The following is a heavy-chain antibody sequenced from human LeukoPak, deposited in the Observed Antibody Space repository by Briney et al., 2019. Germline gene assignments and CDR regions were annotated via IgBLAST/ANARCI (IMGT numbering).Heavy chain of an antibody. Sequence: PGGSLRLSCAASRFTFSSYEMNWVRQAPGKGLEWVSYISGSGIKHYADSVKGRFTISRDNAKNSLYLQMNSLRVEDTAVFYCVRESTSVTRFGMDVWGQGTTVTVSS. D-gene: IGHD4-17*01. CDR3: VRESTSVTRFGMDV. J-gene: IGHJ6*02. CDR2: ISGSGIK. CDR1: RFTFSSYE. V-gene: IGHV3-48*03.